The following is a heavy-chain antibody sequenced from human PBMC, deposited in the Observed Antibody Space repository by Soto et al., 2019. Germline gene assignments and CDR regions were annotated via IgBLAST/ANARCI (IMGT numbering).Heavy chain of an antibody. V-gene: IGHV1-46*03. D-gene: IGHD2-2*01. CDR2: INLCVGST. Sequence: GASVKVSCKASGYTFTSYYMHWVRQAPGQGLGWIGIINLCVGSTSYAQKFLGRVTMTRDTSTSTVYLELSSLRSEDTAVYYCARGRDAEDIVVVPAADDFDYWGQGTLVTVSS. J-gene: IGHJ4*02. CDR3: ARGRDAEDIVVVPAADDFDY. CDR1: GYTFTSYY.